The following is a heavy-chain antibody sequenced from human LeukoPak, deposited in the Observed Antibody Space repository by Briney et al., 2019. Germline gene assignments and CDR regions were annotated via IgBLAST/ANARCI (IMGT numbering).Heavy chain of an antibody. CDR3: ARRGRDYGIDP. V-gene: IGHV4-34*01. J-gene: IGHJ5*02. CDR1: GGSFSGYY. Sequence: SETLSLTCAVYGGSFSGYYWSWIRQPPGKGLEWIGEINHSGSTNYNPSLKSRVTISVDTSKNQFSLKLSSVTAADTAVYYCARRGRDYGIDPWGQGTLVTVSS. D-gene: IGHD4-17*01. CDR2: INHSGST.